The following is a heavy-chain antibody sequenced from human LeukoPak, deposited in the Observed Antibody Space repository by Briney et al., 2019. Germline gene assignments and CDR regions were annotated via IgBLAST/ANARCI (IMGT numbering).Heavy chain of an antibody. D-gene: IGHD3-9*01. CDR2: IKKDGSEK. J-gene: IGHJ4*02. CDR3: AGVHTISGFDY. CDR1: GFTFSSYY. Sequence: PGGSLRLSCAASGFTFSSYYMSWVRQAPGKGLEWVANIKKDGSEKYYVDSVKGRFTISRDNAKNSLYLQMNSLRAEDTAVYYCAGVHTISGFDYWGQGTLVTVSS. V-gene: IGHV3-7*01.